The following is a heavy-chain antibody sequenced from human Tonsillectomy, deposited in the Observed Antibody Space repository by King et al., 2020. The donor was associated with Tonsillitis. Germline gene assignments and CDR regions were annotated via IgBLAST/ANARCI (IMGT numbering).Heavy chain of an antibody. V-gene: IGHV4-30-2*01. CDR3: ARGGNYYDSSGYYKNFDY. Sequence: LQLQEPGSGLVKPSQTLSLTCAVSGGSISSGGYSWSWIRQPPGKGLEWIGYIYHSGSTYYNPSLKSRVTISVDRSKNQFSLKLSSVTAADTAVYYCARGGNYYDSSGYYKNFDYWGQGTLVTVSS. CDR2: IYHSGST. CDR1: GGSISSGGYS. J-gene: IGHJ4*02. D-gene: IGHD3-22*01.